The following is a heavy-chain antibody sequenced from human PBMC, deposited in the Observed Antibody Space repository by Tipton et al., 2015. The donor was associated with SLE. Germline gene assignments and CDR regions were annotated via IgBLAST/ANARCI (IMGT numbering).Heavy chain of an antibody. Sequence: SLRLSCAASGFTFGNNWMTWVRQAPGKGLEWVATIREDGNAEYYLDSVRGRFTISRDTAKNSLYLQMNNLRVEETAVYYCAREYQGRFYVNGAFDVWGQGTMVTVSS. CDR2: IREDGNAE. D-gene: IGHD1-26*01. CDR3: AREYQGRFYVNGAFDV. CDR1: GFTFGNNW. V-gene: IGHV3-7*01. J-gene: IGHJ3*01.